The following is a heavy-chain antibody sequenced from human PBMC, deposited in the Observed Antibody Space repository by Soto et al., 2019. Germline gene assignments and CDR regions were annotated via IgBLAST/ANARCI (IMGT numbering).Heavy chain of an antibody. CDR1: GFTFSSYG. CDR2: ISYDGSNK. V-gene: IGHV3-30*18. CDR3: AKPLDPTYDSNPFDY. J-gene: IGHJ4*02. Sequence: GGSLRLSCAASGFTFSSYGMHWVRQAPGKGLEWVAVISYDGSNKYYADSVKGRFTISRDNSKNTLYLQMNSLRAEDTAVYYCAKPLDPTYDSNPFDYWGQGTLVTVSS. D-gene: IGHD3-22*01.